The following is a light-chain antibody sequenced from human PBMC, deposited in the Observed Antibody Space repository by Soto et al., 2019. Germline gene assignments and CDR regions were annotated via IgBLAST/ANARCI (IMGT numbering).Light chain of an antibody. CDR3: AAWDDSLNGYV. V-gene: IGLV1-44*01. CDR2: SNN. Sequence: QSVLTQPPSASGTPGQRVTVSCSGSNSNIGSNTVNWYQQLPGTAPKLLIYSNNQRPSGVPDRFSGSKSGTSASLAISGLQSEDEADYYCAAWDDSLNGYVFGTGTKSPS. J-gene: IGLJ1*01. CDR1: NSNIGSNT.